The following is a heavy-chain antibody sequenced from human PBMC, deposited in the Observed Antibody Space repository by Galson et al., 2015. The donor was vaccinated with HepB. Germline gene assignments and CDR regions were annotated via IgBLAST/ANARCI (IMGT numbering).Heavy chain of an antibody. Sequence: SLRLSCAASGFAFDSHAMSWVRQTPGRGLEWISGISGNGDSTFYADSVKGRFTVSRDNSNNMLYLQMNSLIDAHAGLYFCAKGYGLFDSWAQGILVTVSS. CDR1: GFAFDSHA. V-gene: IGHV3-23*01. CDR3: AKGYGLFDS. D-gene: IGHD5-18*01. J-gene: IGHJ5*01. CDR2: ISGNGDST.